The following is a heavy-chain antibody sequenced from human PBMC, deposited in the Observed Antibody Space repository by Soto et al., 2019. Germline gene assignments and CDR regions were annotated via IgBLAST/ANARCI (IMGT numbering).Heavy chain of an antibody. CDR3: ARGRLRWQYFDY. V-gene: IGHV4-31*03. D-gene: IGHD4-17*01. CDR2: IFYSGTT. CDR1: GDSISSGGYL. J-gene: IGHJ4*02. Sequence: SETLSLTCTVSGDSISSGGYLWNWIRHHPGKGLEWIGYIFYSGTTFYNPSLKSRLSISVDTSNNRFSLNLTSVTAADTAVYLCARGRLRWQYFDYWGQGALVTVSS.